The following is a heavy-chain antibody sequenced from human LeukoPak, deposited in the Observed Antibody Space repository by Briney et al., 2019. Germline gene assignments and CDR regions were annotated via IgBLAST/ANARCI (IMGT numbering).Heavy chain of an antibody. Sequence: GRSLRLSCAASGFTFSSYGMHWVRQAPGKGLEWVAAISYDGSNKYYADSVKGRFTISRDNSKNTLYLQMNSLRAEDTAVYYCAKDRWCSSTSCYGVDWFDPWGQGTLVTVSS. CDR1: GFTFSSYG. D-gene: IGHD2-2*01. J-gene: IGHJ5*02. CDR3: AKDRWCSSTSCYGVDWFDP. V-gene: IGHV3-30*18. CDR2: ISYDGSNK.